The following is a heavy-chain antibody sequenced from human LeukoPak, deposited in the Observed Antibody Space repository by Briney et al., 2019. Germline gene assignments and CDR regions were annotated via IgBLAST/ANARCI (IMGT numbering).Heavy chain of an antibody. Sequence: ASVKVSCKASGYTFTSYDINWVRQATGQGLEWMGWMNPNSGNTGYAQKFQGRVTMTRNTSISTAYMELSSLRSEDTAVYYCAREATERRLDNFDYWGQGTLVTVSS. V-gene: IGHV1-8*01. J-gene: IGHJ4*02. CDR3: AREATERRLDNFDY. CDR2: MNPNSGNT. CDR1: GYTFTSYD. D-gene: IGHD6-25*01.